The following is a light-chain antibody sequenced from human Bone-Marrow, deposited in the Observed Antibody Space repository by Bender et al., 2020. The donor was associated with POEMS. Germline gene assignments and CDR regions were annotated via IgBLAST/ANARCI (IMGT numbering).Light chain of an antibody. V-gene: IGLV2-14*03. J-gene: IGLJ1*01. CDR3: GSYTSSTTSNYV. Sequence: SALTQPASVSGSPGQSITISCTGSSSDVGVYEYVSWYQQHPGKAPKLIIFDVINRPSGVSDRFSAFKSANTASLTISGLQTEDEADYFCGSYTSSTTSNYVFGTGTKVTVL. CDR1: SSDVGVYEY. CDR2: DVI.